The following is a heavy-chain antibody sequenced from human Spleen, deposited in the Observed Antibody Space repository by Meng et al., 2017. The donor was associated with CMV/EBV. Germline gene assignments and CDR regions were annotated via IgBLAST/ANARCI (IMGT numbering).Heavy chain of an antibody. V-gene: IGHV4-61*01. CDR3: SRDPIVPAPYWYFDL. CDR1: GGSVSSGNYY. D-gene: IGHD2/OR15-2a*01. J-gene: IGHJ2*01. CDR2: IHSSGST. Sequence: GSLRLSCTVSGGSVSSGNYYWSWIRQPPGKGLEWIGYIHSSGSTHYSSSLKSRVTISVDTSDDQFSLKLTSVTAADTAVYYCSRDPIVPAPYWYFDLWGRGTLVTVSS.